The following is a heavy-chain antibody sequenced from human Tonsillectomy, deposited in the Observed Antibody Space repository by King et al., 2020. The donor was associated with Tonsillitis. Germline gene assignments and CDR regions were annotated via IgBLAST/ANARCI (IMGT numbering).Heavy chain of an antibody. J-gene: IGHJ4*02. CDR3: ARGVFDYGGNFDY. CDR2: IKQDGSEK. Sequence: VQLVESGGGLVQPGGSLRLSCAASGFTFSSYWMSWVRQAPGKGLEWVANIKQDGSEKYYVDSVKGRFTISRENAKNSLYLQMNSLRAEDTAVYYCARGVFDYGGNFDYWGQGTLVTVSS. V-gene: IGHV3-7*01. D-gene: IGHD4-23*01. CDR1: GFTFSSYW.